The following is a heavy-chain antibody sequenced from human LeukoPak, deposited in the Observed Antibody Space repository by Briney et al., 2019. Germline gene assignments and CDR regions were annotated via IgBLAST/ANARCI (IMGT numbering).Heavy chain of an antibody. Sequence: SETLSLTCTVSGGSISSYYWSWIRQPPGKGLEWIGYIYYSGSTNYNPSLKSRVTISVDTSKNQFSLKLISVTAADTAVYYCARASRVGAQLDYWGQGTLVTVSS. CDR1: GGSISSYY. CDR2: IYYSGST. J-gene: IGHJ4*02. CDR3: ARASRVGAQLDY. D-gene: IGHD1-26*01. V-gene: IGHV4-59*01.